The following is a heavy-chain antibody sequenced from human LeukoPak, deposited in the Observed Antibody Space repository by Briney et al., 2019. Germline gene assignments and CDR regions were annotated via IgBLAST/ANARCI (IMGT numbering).Heavy chain of an antibody. CDR1: NYMFTRYG. Sequence: ASVTVSCRASNYMFTRYGMSWVRQAPGQAPEWVGWISGSTGNTNYAQKFQGRVTMSIDTSTSTTYMELRSLRFDDTAVYYCARSGRGTYYYFDLWGQGTLVSVSS. CDR3: ARSGRGTYYYFDL. V-gene: IGHV1-18*01. D-gene: IGHD1-26*01. CDR2: ISGSTGNT. J-gene: IGHJ4*02.